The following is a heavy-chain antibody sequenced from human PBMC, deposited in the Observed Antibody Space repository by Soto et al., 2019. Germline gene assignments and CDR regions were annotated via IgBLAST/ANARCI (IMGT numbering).Heavy chain of an antibody. D-gene: IGHD3-3*01. CDR2: IYYSGST. CDR1: GASFSSYY. J-gene: IGHJ2*01. CDR3: ARVTLPSTLFGGGRDWYFDL. V-gene: IGHV4-59*01. Sequence: QLQLQESGPGLVKPSETLSLTCTVSGASFSSYYWSWIRQPPGKGLEWIGYIYYSGSTNYNPSLKSRVTISIDTSNNQFSLKLSSVTAADTAMYYCARVTLPSTLFGGGRDWYFDLWGGGTLVTVSS.